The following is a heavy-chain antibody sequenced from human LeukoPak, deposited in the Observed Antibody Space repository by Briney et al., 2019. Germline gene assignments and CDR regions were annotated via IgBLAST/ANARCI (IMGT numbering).Heavy chain of an antibody. CDR3: AKNISGGAVDY. Sequence: ASVKVSCKASGYTFTSYYMHWVRQAPGQGLEWMGWINNYNGYAKYAQNFQGRITMTTDTSTSTAYMELRSLTSDDTGVYYCAKNISGGAVDYWGQGTLITVSS. CDR2: INNYNGYA. CDR1: GYTFTSYY. D-gene: IGHD6-19*01. V-gene: IGHV1-18*04. J-gene: IGHJ4*02.